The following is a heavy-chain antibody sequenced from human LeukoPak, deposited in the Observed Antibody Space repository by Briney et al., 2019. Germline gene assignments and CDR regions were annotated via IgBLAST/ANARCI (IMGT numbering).Heavy chain of an antibody. Sequence: ASVKVSCKASGYTFTSYGISWVRQAPGQALEWMGWISAYNGNTNYAQKLHRRVTMTTDAYTSTAYMELRSLRSDDTAVYYCARDSSHYYDSSGYWPRDDAFDIWGQGTMVTVSS. D-gene: IGHD3-22*01. J-gene: IGHJ3*02. V-gene: IGHV1-18*04. CDR3: ARDSSHYYDSSGYWPRDDAFDI. CDR1: GYTFTSYG. CDR2: ISAYNGNT.